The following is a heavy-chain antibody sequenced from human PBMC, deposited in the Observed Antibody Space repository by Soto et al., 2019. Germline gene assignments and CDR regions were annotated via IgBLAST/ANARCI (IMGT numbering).Heavy chain of an antibody. D-gene: IGHD2-2*03. CDR3: ARAGGGLDSVGYYCMDV. Sequence: QVQLVQSGAEVKKTGASVKVSCKASGYTFIVYYIHWVRQAPGQGLECMGWINPNRGGRNYAQRFQGCVTMTRDSAISTADMEQSRLKSDYTAVYYFARAGGGLDSVGYYCMDVFGQGTTVTVSS. J-gene: IGHJ6*02. CDR1: GYTFIVYY. CDR2: INPNRGGR. V-gene: IGHV1-2*04.